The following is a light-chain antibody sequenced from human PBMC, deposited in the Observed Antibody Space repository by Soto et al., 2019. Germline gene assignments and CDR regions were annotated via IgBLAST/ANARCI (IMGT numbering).Light chain of an antibody. CDR1: QSVSSY. J-gene: IGKJ4*01. V-gene: IGKV3-11*01. Sequence: EIVSTECPATLALSPGERATLSGEASQSVSSYLAWYQQRPGQAPRLLIYDASRRATGIPSRFSGSGSGTDFTLTISSLEPEDFAVYYCHQRSNWPPLTFGGGTKVDI. CDR3: HQRSNWPPLT. CDR2: DAS.